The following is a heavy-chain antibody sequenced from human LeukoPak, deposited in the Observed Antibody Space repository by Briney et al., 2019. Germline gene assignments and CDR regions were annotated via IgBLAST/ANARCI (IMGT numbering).Heavy chain of an antibody. CDR1: GFTYSIYA. CDR3: ARCWFPEGY. J-gene: IGHJ4*02. CDR2: ISSNGGST. Sequence: GGSLRLSCGASGFTYSIYAMHSVRQAPGKGLEYVSAISSNGGSTYYANSVKGRFTISRDNSKNTLYLQMGSLRAEDMAVYYCARCWFPEGYWGQGTLVTVSS. D-gene: IGHD3-10*01. V-gene: IGHV3-64*01.